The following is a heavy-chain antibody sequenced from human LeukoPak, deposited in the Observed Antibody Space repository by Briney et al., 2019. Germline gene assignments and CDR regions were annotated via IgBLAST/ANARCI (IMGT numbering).Heavy chain of an antibody. CDR1: GYTFTDYY. V-gene: IGHV1-2*02. CDR3: ARGGGGMYSSPDH. J-gene: IGHJ4*02. CDR2: ISPNNGDT. Sequence: ASVKVSCTATGYTFTDYYIHWVRQAPGQGLEWMAWISPNNGDTSYAPKFQGRVTMTTDTSIRTAHMDLYSLRSDDTAIYYCARGGGGMYSSPDHWGQGTLVTVSS. D-gene: IGHD6-13*01.